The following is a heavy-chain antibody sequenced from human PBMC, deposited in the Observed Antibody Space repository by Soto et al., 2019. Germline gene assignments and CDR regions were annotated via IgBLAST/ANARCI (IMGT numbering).Heavy chain of an antibody. CDR3: ATLPYSNYRYYGMDV. Sequence: GGSLRLSCAASGFTFSSYGMHWVRQAPGKGLEWVAVISYDGSNKYYADSVKGRFTISRDNSKNTLYLQMNSLRAEDTAVYYCATLPYSNYRYYGMDVWGQGTTVTVS. CDR2: ISYDGSNK. V-gene: IGHV3-30*03. D-gene: IGHD4-4*01. J-gene: IGHJ6*02. CDR1: GFTFSSYG.